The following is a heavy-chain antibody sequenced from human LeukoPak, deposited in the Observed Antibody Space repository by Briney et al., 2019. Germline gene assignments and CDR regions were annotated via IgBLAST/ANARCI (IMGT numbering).Heavy chain of an antibody. V-gene: IGHV3-33*01. CDR3: ARDQGYGDYRAFDI. CDR2: IWYDGSNK. D-gene: IGHD4-17*01. J-gene: IGHJ3*02. Sequence: PGGSLRLSCAASGFAFSSYGMHWVRQAPGKGLEWVALIWYDGSNKYYGDSVKGRFTISRDNSKNTLYLQMNSLRAEGTAVYYCARDQGYGDYRAFDIWGQGTMVTVSS. CDR1: GFAFSSYG.